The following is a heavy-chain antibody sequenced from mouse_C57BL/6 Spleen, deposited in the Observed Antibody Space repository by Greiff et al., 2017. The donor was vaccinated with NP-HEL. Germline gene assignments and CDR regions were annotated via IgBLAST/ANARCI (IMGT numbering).Heavy chain of an antibody. CDR1: GYTFTSYT. Sequence: QVQLQQSGAELARPGASVKMSCKASGYTFTSYTMHWVKQRPGQGLEWIGYINPSSGYTKYNQKFKDKATLTADESSSTAYMQLSSLTSEDSAVYYCARWRGYDYDFDYWGQGTTLTVSS. CDR2: INPSSGYT. V-gene: IGHV1-4*01. D-gene: IGHD2-4*01. J-gene: IGHJ2*01. CDR3: ARWRGYDYDFDY.